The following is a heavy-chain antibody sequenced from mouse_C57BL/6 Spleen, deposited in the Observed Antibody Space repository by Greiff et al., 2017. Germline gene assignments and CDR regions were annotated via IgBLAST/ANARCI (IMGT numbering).Heavy chain of an antibody. D-gene: IGHD2-3*01. V-gene: IGHV2-2*01. CDR3: ARSLYDGYYGFDY. Sequence: VKLVESGPGLVQPSQSLSITCTVSGFSLTSYGVHWVRPSPGKGLEWLGVIWSGGSTDYNAAFISRLSLSKDNSKSQVFFKMNSLQADDTAIYYCARSLYDGYYGFDYWGQGTTLTVSS. CDR1: GFSLTSYG. J-gene: IGHJ2*01. CDR2: IWSGGST.